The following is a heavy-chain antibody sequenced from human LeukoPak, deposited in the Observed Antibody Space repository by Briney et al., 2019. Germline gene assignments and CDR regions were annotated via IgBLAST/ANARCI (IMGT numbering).Heavy chain of an antibody. CDR1: GYSISSGYY. J-gene: IGHJ6*03. D-gene: IGHD5-24*01. Sequence: PSETLSLTCTVSGYSISSGYYWGWIRQPPGKGLEWIGSIYHSGSTYYNPSLKSRVTISVDTSKNQFSLKLSSVTAADTAVYYCARRNSRWLQLRGRYYYYMDVWGKGTTVTISS. V-gene: IGHV4-38-2*02. CDR2: IYHSGST. CDR3: ARRNSRWLQLRGRYYYYMDV.